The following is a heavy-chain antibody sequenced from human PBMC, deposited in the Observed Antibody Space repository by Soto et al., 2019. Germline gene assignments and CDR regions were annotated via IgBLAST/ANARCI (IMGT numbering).Heavy chain of an antibody. Sequence: ASVKVYCKASGYTFTSYGISWVRQAPGQGLEWMGWISAYNGNTNYAQKLQGRVTMTTDASTSTAYMELRSLRSDDTAVYYCAIVFQPNSDYYYYIDVWGQGTTVTVSS. V-gene: IGHV1-18*01. CDR1: GYTFTSYG. J-gene: IGHJ6*03. D-gene: IGHD5-18*01. CDR3: AIVFQPNSDYYYYIDV. CDR2: ISAYNGNT.